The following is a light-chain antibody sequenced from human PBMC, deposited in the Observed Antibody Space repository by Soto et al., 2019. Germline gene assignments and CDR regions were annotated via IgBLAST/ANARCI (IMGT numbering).Light chain of an antibody. CDR1: QNINTF. J-gene: IGKJ4*01. CDR3: QQRGSWPLT. CDR2: DAS. Sequence: EVMLTQSPATLSLSPGERATLSCRASQNINTFLAWYQQKPGQSPRLLIYDASNRATGIPPRFSGSGSGTDFTLTISSLESEDFAVYYCQQRGSWPLTFGGGTKV. V-gene: IGKV3-11*01.